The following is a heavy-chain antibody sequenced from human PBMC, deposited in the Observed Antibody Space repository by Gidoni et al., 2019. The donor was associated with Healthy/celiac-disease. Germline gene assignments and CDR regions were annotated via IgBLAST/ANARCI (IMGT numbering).Heavy chain of an antibody. D-gene: IGHD2-8*02. V-gene: IGHV4-38-2*02. CDR2: IYHSGST. J-gene: IGHJ6*02. Sequence: QVQLQESGPGLVKPSETLSLTCAVSGYSISSGYYWGWIRQPPGKGLEWIGSIYHSGSTYYNPSLKSRVTISVDTSKNQFSLKLSSVTAADTAVYYCARDLRDPTGGMDVWGQGTTVTVSS. CDR1: GYSISSGYY. CDR3: ARDLRDPTGGMDV.